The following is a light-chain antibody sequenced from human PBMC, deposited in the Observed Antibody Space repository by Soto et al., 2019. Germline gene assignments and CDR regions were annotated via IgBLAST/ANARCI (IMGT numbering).Light chain of an antibody. CDR2: GAS. V-gene: IGKV3-15*01. Sequence: EIVMTQSPATLSVSPGERATLSCRASQSVTSNLAWYQQKPGRAPRLLIYGASTRATGIPARFSGNGSGTEFTLTISNLQSEDFALYYCQHYFNWPYTFGQGTKVDIK. CDR3: QHYFNWPYT. CDR1: QSVTSN. J-gene: IGKJ2*01.